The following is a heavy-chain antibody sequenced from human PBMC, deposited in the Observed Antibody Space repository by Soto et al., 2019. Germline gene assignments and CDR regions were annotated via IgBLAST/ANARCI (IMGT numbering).Heavy chain of an antibody. CDR3: ARGYSSGPDY. V-gene: IGHV3-74*01. CDR1: GFTFSDHW. Sequence: EVQLVESGGGLVQPGGPRRLSCAAPGFTFSDHWMHWVRQVPGKGLVWVARINSDGSTTTYADSVKGRFTISRANARNTLYLQMDSLRAEDTALYYCARGYSSGPDYWGQGTLVTVSS. D-gene: IGHD6-19*01. CDR2: INSDGSTT. J-gene: IGHJ4*02.